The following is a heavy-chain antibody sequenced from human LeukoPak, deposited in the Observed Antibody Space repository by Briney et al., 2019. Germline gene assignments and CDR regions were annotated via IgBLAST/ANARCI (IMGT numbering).Heavy chain of an antibody. CDR2: IQYDGSNE. CDR3: ARDPYSGSYGNYYYYFMDV. J-gene: IGHJ6*03. D-gene: IGHD1-26*01. Sequence: GGSLRLSCAASRFSFSSYGMHWVRQAPGKGLDWAAYIQYDGSNEQYADSVKGRFSISRDSSKNTLYLQMNSLRAEDTAVYYCARDPYSGSYGNYYYYFMDVWGKGTTVTISS. V-gene: IGHV3-30*02. CDR1: RFSFSSYG.